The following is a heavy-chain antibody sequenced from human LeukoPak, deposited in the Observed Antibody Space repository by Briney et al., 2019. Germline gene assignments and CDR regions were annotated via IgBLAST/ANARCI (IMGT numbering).Heavy chain of an antibody. CDR1: GGSFSDYY. D-gene: IGHD5-18*01. V-gene: IGHV4-34*01. CDR3: ARAKDSYGKVFDC. CDR2: INHSGGT. J-gene: IGHJ5*01. Sequence: SETLSLTCEVYGGSFSDYYWSWIRQPPGKGLEGFGEINHSGGTSYNPSLKSRVTMSVDTSKNQFSVKLTSVTAADTAVYYCARAKDSYGKVFDCWGQGTLVTVSS.